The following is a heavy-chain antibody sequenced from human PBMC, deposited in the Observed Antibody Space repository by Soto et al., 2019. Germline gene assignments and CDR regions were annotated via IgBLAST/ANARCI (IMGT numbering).Heavy chain of an antibody. CDR3: AKDTRCPGYCSSTSCYGYYYYMDV. CDR2: ISGSGGST. Sequence: GSLRLSCAASGFTFSSYAMSWVRQAPGKGLEWVSAISGSGGSTYYAESVKGRFTISRDNSKNTLYLQMNSLRAEDTALYYFAKDTRCPGYCSSTSCYGYYYYMDVWGKGTTVTVSS. V-gene: IGHV3-23*01. J-gene: IGHJ6*03. CDR1: GFTFSSYA. D-gene: IGHD2-2*03.